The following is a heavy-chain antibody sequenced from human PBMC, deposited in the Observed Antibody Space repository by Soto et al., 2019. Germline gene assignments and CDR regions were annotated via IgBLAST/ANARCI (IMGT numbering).Heavy chain of an antibody. J-gene: IGHJ4*02. D-gene: IGHD3-22*01. CDR2: IIPIFGTA. Sequence: QVQLVQSGAEVKKPGSSVKVSCKASGGTFSSYAISWVRQAPGQGLEWMGGIIPIFGTANYAQKFQGRVTITADESTSTAYMEMSSLRSEDTAVYYCARSTYYYSSGYYYSHFDYWGQGTLVTVSS. CDR3: ARSTYYYSSGYYYSHFDY. CDR1: GGTFSSYA. V-gene: IGHV1-69*01.